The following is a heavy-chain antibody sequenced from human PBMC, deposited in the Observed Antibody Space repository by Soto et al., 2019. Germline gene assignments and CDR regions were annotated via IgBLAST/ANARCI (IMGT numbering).Heavy chain of an antibody. D-gene: IGHD2-15*01. J-gene: IGHJ6*02. CDR3: AESPNPGSATPSHYGMDV. CDR1: GGSFTSFI. Sequence: QVQLVQSGAEVKKPGSSVKVSCKASGGSFTSFIVTWVRQAPGQGLEWMGRIIPVLGVEYYAQKFQGRVTITADKSTNTAYMDLSSLRSEHTAVYYCAESPNPGSATPSHYGMDVWGLGTTITVSS. V-gene: IGHV1-69*02. CDR2: IIPVLGVE.